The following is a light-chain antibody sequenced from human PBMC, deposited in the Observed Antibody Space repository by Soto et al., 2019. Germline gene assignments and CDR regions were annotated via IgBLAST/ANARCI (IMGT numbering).Light chain of an antibody. Sequence: EIVLTQSPGTLSLSPGERDTLSCRASQSVSSSYVAWYQQKPGQAPRPLIYGASSRAIGIPDRFSGSGSGTDFTLTISRLEPEDFAVYYCQQYGSSPWTFGQGTKVEIK. V-gene: IGKV3-20*01. CDR3: QQYGSSPWT. J-gene: IGKJ1*01. CDR1: QSVSSSY. CDR2: GAS.